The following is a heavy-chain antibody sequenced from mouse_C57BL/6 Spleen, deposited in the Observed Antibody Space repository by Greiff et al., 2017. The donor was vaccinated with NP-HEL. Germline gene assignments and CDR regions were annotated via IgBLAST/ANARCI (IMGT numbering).Heavy chain of an antibody. Sequence: VQLQQPGAELVMPGASVKLSCKASGYTFTSYWMHWVKQRPGQGLEWIGEIDPSDSYTNYNQKFKGKSTLTVDKSSSTAYMQLSSLASEDSAVYYCAGGSSSLDYWGQGTSVTVSS. V-gene: IGHV1-69*01. CDR1: GYTFTSYW. D-gene: IGHD1-1*01. J-gene: IGHJ4*01. CDR3: AGGSSSLDY. CDR2: IDPSDSYT.